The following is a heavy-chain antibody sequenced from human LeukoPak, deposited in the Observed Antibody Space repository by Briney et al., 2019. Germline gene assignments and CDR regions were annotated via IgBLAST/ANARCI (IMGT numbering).Heavy chain of an antibody. V-gene: IGHV3-9*01. CDR3: AKDGSGGAYYYMDV. J-gene: IGHJ6*03. D-gene: IGHD6-19*01. Sequence: GRSLRLSCAASGFTFDDYAMHWVRQAPGKGLEWVSGISWNSGSIGYADSVKGRFTISRDNAKNSLYLQMNSLRAEDTALYYCAKDGSGGAYYYMDVWGKGTTVTVSS. CDR2: ISWNSGSI. CDR1: GFTFDDYA.